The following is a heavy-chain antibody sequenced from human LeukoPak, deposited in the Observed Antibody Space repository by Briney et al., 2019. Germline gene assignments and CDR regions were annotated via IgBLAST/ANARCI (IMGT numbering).Heavy chain of an antibody. V-gene: IGHV1-8*01. CDR3: ARALAWGGSSYSYYYMDV. Sequence: GASVKVSCKASGYTVSDYDINWVRQATGQGLEWMGWINPNSGNAGYAQKFQGRVTMTRNTSISTAYMELSSLRSEDTAVYYCARALAWGGSSYSYYYMDVWDKGTTVTVS. CDR1: GYTVSDYD. CDR2: INPNSGNA. J-gene: IGHJ6*03. D-gene: IGHD1-26*01.